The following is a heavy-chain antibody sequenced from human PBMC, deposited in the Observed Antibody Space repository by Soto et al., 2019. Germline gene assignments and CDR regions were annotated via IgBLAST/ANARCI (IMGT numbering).Heavy chain of an antibody. V-gene: IGHV3-33*01. CDR3: ARDKGYCSGGSCYMDAFDI. D-gene: IGHD2-15*01. CDR1: GFIFSSYG. J-gene: IGHJ3*02. CDR2: IWYDGSDK. Sequence: QVQLVESGGGVVQPGRSLRLSCAASGFIFSSYGMHWVRQAPGKGLEWVAIIWYDGSDKYYADSVKGRFTIPRDNSKNTLYLQMNSLIAEDTAVYYCARDKGYCSGGSCYMDAFDIWGQGTMVTVSS.